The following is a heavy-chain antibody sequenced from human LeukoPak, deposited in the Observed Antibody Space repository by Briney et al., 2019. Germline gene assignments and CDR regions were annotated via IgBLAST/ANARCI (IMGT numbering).Heavy chain of an antibody. V-gene: IGHV3-48*01. CDR3: ARGGQYYYDSSGFDY. J-gene: IGHJ4*02. D-gene: IGHD3-22*01. CDR2: ISSSSSTI. Sequence: GGSLRLSCAASGFTFSSYSMNWVRQAPGKGLEWVSYISSSSSTIYYADSVKGRFTISRDNAKNSLYLQMNSLRAEDTAVYYCARGGQYYYDSSGFDYWGRGTLVTVSS. CDR1: GFTFSSYS.